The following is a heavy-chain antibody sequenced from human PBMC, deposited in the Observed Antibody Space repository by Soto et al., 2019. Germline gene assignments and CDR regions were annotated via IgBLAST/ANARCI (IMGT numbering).Heavy chain of an antibody. V-gene: IGHV1-69*12. Sequence: QVQLVRSGAEVKKPESSVKVSCKAPGGTFSTYAISWVRQAPGQGLEWMGGIIPMFGTANYAQRFQDRVTITADESTNTVYMELSSLRSEDTAVYFRASGIQLWLRRINNGYSGWGQGTLVTVSS. D-gene: IGHD5-18*01. CDR3: ASGIQLWLRRINNGYSG. CDR1: GGTFSTYA. CDR2: IIPMFGTA. J-gene: IGHJ4*02.